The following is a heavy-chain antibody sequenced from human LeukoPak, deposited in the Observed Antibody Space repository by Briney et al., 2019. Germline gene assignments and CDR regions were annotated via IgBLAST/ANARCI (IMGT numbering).Heavy chain of an antibody. D-gene: IGHD3-22*01. Sequence: PGGSLRLSCAASGFTFSSYAMHWVRQASGKGLEWVTVISYDGTKKYYADSVKGRFTISRDNSKNTLYLQMNSLRAEDTAVYYCARDHYDSSGYPPYYYYGMDVWGQGTTVTVSS. CDR2: ISYDGTKK. CDR3: ARDHYDSSGYPPYYYYGMDV. CDR1: GFTFSSYA. V-gene: IGHV3-30*04. J-gene: IGHJ6*02.